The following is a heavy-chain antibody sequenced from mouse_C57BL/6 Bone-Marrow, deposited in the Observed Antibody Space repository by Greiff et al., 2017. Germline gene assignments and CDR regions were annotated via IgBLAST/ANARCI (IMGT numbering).Heavy chain of an antibody. Sequence: EVQLQESGAELVRPGASVKLSCTASGFHIKDDYLHWVKQRPEQGLEWIGWIDPENGDTASASKFQGKATITADTSSNPAYLQLSSLTSEDTAVYYCTTHSNSDDTMDDWGQGTSVTVSS. CDR3: TTHSNSDDTMDD. V-gene: IGHV14-4*01. CDR2: IDPENGDT. D-gene: IGHD2-5*01. J-gene: IGHJ4*01. CDR1: GFHIKDDY.